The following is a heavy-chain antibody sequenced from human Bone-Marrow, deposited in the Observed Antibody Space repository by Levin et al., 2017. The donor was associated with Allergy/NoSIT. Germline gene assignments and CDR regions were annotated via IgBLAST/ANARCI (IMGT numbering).Heavy chain of an antibody. CDR2: INHSGST. CDR1: GGSFSGYY. D-gene: IGHD4-17*01. Sequence: SETLSLTCAVYGGSFSGYYWSWIRQPPGKGLEWIGEINHSGSTNYNPSLKSRVTISVDTSKNQFSLKLSSVTAADTAVYYCARGGRQGGDYEFDYWGQGTLVTVSS. CDR3: ARGGRQGGDYEFDY. J-gene: IGHJ4*02. V-gene: IGHV4-34*01.